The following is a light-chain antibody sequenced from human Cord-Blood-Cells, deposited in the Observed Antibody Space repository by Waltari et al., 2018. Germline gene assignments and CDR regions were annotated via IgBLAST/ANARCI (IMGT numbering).Light chain of an antibody. J-gene: IGLJ1*01. CDR2: DVS. V-gene: IGLV2-14*03. Sequence: QSALTQPASVSGSPGPSFTISCTGTSSDVGGSNYVSWYQQHPGKAPKLMIYDVSNRPSGVSNRFSGSKSGNTASLTISGLQAEDEADYYCSSYTSSSTYVFGTGTKVTVL. CDR3: SSYTSSSTYV. CDR1: SSDVGGSNY.